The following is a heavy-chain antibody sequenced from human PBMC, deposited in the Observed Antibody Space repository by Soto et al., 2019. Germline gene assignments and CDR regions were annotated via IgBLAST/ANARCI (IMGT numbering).Heavy chain of an antibody. CDR3: AREMAWYGDYGGPTPYYYGMDV. CDR1: GYTFTSYA. Sequence: WASVKVSCKASGYTFTSYAMHWVRQAPGQRLEWMGWINAGNGNTKYSRKFQGRVTITRDTSASTAYMELSSLRSEDTAVYYCAREMAWYGDYGGPTPYYYGMDVWGQGTTVTVSS. J-gene: IGHJ6*02. V-gene: IGHV1-3*01. D-gene: IGHD4-17*01. CDR2: INAGNGNT.